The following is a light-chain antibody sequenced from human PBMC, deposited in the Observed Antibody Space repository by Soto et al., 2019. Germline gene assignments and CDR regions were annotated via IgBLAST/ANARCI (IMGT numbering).Light chain of an antibody. J-gene: IGLJ1*01. CDR1: SNDVGGYNY. Sequence: QSALTQPASVSGSPGQSITISCTGTSNDVGGYNYVSWYQQHPDTAPKLIIYDVRYRPSGVSNRFSGSKSGNTASLTISGLQAEDEADYYCSAFTSSSTPYVFGSGPKLTVL. V-gene: IGLV2-14*03. CDR2: DVR. CDR3: SAFTSSSTPYV.